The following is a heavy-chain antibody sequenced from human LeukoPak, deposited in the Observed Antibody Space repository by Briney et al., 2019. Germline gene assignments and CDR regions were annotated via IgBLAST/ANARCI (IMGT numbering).Heavy chain of an antibody. Sequence: SETLSLTCAVYGGSFSGYYWSWIRQPPGKGLEWIGEINHSGSTNYNPSLKSRVTISVDTSKNQFSLKLSSVTAADTAVYYCARGGGWLQLNYWGQGTLVTVSS. CDR3: ARGGGWLQLNY. CDR2: INHSGST. J-gene: IGHJ4*02. CDR1: GGSFSGYY. V-gene: IGHV4-34*01. D-gene: IGHD5-24*01.